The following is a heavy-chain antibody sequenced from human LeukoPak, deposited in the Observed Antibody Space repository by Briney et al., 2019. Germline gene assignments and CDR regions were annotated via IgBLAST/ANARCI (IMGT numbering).Heavy chain of an antibody. V-gene: IGHV1-2*02. Sequence: ASVKVSCKASGYNFVGYYLHWGRQGPGQGLEWMACIDPYTRNTHYAQKSQDRITVTRDTYLSTTYMELNWLTPDDTALYYCAREYSTSEHWGQGTLVTVSS. CDR2: IDPYTRNT. CDR3: AREYSTSEH. D-gene: IGHD2-2*01. CDR1: GYNFVGYY. J-gene: IGHJ1*01.